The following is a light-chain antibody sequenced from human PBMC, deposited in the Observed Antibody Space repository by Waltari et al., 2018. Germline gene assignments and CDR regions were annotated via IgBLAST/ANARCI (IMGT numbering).Light chain of an antibody. J-gene: IGKJ1*01. CDR2: GPS. CDR1: QSVSRT. CDR3: QHYRSLPVT. V-gene: IGKV3-20*01. Sequence: EIVLTQSPGTLSLSPGERVPLSCRASQSVSRTLAWYQQKPGQAPRLLIYGPSICATGIPDRVSVSGSGTDFSLTISRLEPEDFAVYYCQHYRSLPVTFGQGTKVEIK.